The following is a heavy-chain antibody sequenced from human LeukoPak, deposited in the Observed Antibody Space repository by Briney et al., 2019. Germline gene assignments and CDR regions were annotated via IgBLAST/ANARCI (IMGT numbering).Heavy chain of an antibody. CDR1: GYTFTSRG. V-gene: IGHV1-18*01. CDR3: ARDKVSGGWYNH. CDR2: INCHNGNT. J-gene: IGHJ1*01. D-gene: IGHD6-19*01. Sequence: ASVKVSCKASGYTFTSRGISWVRQAPGQGLEWMGWINCHNGNTNYAQKLQGRLTMTTDTSTSTCYMELRSLRSDDTAVYYCARDKVSGGWYNHCGQGTLVTVSS.